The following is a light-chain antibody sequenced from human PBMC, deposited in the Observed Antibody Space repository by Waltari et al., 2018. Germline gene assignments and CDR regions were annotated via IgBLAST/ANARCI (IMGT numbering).Light chain of an antibody. V-gene: IGLV2-8*01. CDR3: ISYAGNNKYV. Sequence: QSALTQPPSASGSPGQSVTISCTGTSSDVGAYNYVSWYQQYPDKPPKLMIYEVTKRPSGVPERFSGSKSGNTASLTVSGLQAEDEADYYCISYAGNNKYVLGAGTKVTVL. CDR2: EVT. J-gene: IGLJ1*01. CDR1: SSDVGAYNY.